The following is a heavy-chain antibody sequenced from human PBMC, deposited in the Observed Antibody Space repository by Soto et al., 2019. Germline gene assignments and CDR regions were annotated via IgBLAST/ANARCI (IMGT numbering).Heavy chain of an antibody. V-gene: IGHV4-39*01. D-gene: IGHD2-15*01. Sequence: SETLSLTCTVSGGSISSSSYYWGWIRQPPGKGLEWIGSIYYSGSTYYNPSLKSRVTIPVDTSKNQFSLKLSSVTAADTAVYYCARLPVVVVAANYYFDYWGQGTLVTVSS. CDR2: IYYSGST. CDR3: ARLPVVVVAANYYFDY. CDR1: GGSISSSSYY. J-gene: IGHJ4*02.